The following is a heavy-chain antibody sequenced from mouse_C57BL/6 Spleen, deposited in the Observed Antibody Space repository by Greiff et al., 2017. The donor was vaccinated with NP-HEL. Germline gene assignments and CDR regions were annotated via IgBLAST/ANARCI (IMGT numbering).Heavy chain of an antibody. J-gene: IGHJ1*03. D-gene: IGHD2-4*01. V-gene: IGHV2-2*01. CDR3: ARMDYDYDRYFDV. CDR1: GFSLTSYG. CDR2: IWSGGST. Sequence: QVQLQQSGPGLVQPSQSLSITCTVSGFSLTSYGVHWVRQSPGKGLEWLGVIWSGGSTDYNAAFISRLSISKDNSKSHVFFKMNSLQADDTAIYYCARMDYDYDRYFDVWGTGTTVTVSS.